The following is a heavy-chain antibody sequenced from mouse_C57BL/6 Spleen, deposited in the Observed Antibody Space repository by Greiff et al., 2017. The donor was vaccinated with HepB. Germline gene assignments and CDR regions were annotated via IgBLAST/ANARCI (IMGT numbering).Heavy chain of an antibody. V-gene: IGHV1-39*01. CDR1: GYSFTDYN. D-gene: IGHD1-1*02. Sequence: VHVKQSGPELVKPGASVKISCKASGYSFTDYNMNWVKQSNGKSLEWIGVINPNYGTTSYNQKFKGKATLTVDQSSSTAYMQLNSLTSEDSAVYYCARGGGYQAWFAYWGQGTLVTVSA. CDR2: INPNYGTT. CDR3: ARGGGYQAWFAY. J-gene: IGHJ3*01.